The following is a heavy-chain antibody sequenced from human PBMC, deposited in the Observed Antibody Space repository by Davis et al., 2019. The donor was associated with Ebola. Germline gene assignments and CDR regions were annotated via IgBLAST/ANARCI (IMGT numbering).Heavy chain of an antibody. V-gene: IGHV1-2*02. Sequence: ASVKVSCKASGYTFTGYYMHWVRQAPGQGLEWMGWINPNSGGTNYAQKFQGRVTMTRDTSTSTAYMELSRLRSDDTAVYFCARDGSTSNQKSGELDYWGQGPLVTVSS. D-gene: IGHD7-27*01. CDR3: ARDGSTSNQKSGELDY. J-gene: IGHJ4*02. CDR2: INPNSGGT. CDR1: GYTFTGYY.